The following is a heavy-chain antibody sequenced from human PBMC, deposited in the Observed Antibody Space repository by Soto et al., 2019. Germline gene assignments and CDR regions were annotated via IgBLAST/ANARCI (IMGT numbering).Heavy chain of an antibody. CDR1: GYTFTTYG. J-gene: IGHJ4*01. D-gene: IGHD4-17*01. CDR2: ISAYSGNT. CDR3: ARVVKAGDYGDYGRYYFDY. V-gene: IGHV1-18*04. Sequence: ASVKVSCKASGYTFTTYGITWVRQAPGQGLEWMGWISAYSGNTNYAQKLQGRLTVTTDTSTNTAYMDLRSLRSDDTAVYYCARVVKAGDYGDYGRYYFDYWGHGTLVTVSS.